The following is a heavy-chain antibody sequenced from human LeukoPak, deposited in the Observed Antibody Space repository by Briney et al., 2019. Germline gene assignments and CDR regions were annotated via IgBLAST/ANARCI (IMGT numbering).Heavy chain of an antibody. CDR2: ISSSSSYI. J-gene: IGHJ3*02. CDR1: GFTFSSYS. V-gene: IGHV3-21*01. CDR3: ARDGPDAFDI. Sequence: GGSLRLSCAASGFTFSSYSMNWIRQAPGKGLEWVSSISSSSSYIYYADSVKGRFTISRDNAKNSLYLQMNSLRAEDTAVYYCARDGPDAFDIWGQGTMVTVSS.